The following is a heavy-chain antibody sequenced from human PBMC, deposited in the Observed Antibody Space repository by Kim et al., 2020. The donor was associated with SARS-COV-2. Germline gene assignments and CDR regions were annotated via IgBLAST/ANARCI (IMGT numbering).Heavy chain of an antibody. CDR2: ISANGSNT. J-gene: IGHJ4*02. CDR1: GFTFNDYA. D-gene: IGHD6-13*01. CDR3: VRDKYNSSWDFDY. V-gene: IGHV3-64D*06. Sequence: GGSLRLSCSASGFTFNDYAMHWVRQAPGKGLEYVSAISANGSNTYYAASVKGRFTISRDTSENTVYLQLTSLRTEDTAVYYCVRDKYNSSWDFDYWGQGALFSVSS.